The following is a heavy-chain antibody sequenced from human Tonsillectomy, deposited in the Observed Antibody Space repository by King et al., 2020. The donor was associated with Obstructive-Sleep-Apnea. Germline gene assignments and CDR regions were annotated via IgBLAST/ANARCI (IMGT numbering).Heavy chain of an antibody. Sequence: MQLVQSGPEVKKPGTSVKVSCKASGFTFTSSAGQWVRQARGQRLEWIGWIVVGSGNTNYAQKFQERVTITRDMSTSTAYMELSSLRSEDTAVYYCAAGETSSFDYWGQGTLVTVSS. V-gene: IGHV1-58*01. J-gene: IGHJ4*02. CDR2: IVVGSGNT. CDR3: AAGETSSFDY. D-gene: IGHD3-16*01. CDR1: GFTFTSSA.